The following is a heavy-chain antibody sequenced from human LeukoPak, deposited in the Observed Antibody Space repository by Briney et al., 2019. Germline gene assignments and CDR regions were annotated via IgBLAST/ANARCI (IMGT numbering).Heavy chain of an antibody. CDR3: ASSGSGSPNHD. J-gene: IGHJ4*02. D-gene: IGHD3-10*01. CDR2: IKQDGSEK. Sequence: GGSLRLSCAASGFTFSSYDMSWVRQAPGKGLEWVANIKQDGSEKYYVDSVKGRFTISRDNAKNSLYLQMNSLRAEDTAVYYCASSGSGSPNHDWGQGTLVTVSS. CDR1: GFTFSSYD. V-gene: IGHV3-7*01.